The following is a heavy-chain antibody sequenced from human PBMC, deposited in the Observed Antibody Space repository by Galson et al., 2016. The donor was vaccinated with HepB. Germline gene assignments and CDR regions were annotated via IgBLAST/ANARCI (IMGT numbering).Heavy chain of an antibody. V-gene: IGHV1-69*13. J-gene: IGHJ6*02. CDR2: IISVFGTS. CDR3: ARTLSGSSFDYAMDV. CDR1: GGTLSRNG. D-gene: IGHD1-26*01. Sequence: SVKVSCKASGGTLSRNGISWVRQAPGQGLEWIGGIISVFGTSNSAQRFQGRVTIIPDESTSTAYMDLNSLRSDDTAVFYCARTLSGSSFDYAMDVWGQGTTVTVSS.